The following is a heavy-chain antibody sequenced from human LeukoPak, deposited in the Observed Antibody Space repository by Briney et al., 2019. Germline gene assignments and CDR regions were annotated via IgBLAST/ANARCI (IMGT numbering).Heavy chain of an antibody. J-gene: IGHJ3*02. CDR2: ISSANSTI. CDR3: ARASKTGIAAFSPGDAFDI. V-gene: IGHV3-48*04. Sequence: PGGSLRLSCAASGFTFSSYAMNWVRQAPGKGLEWVSYISSANSTIYYADSVKGRFTISRDNAKNSLYLQMNSLRAEDTAVYYCARASKTGIAAFSPGDAFDIWGQGTMVTVSS. D-gene: IGHD6-13*01. CDR1: GFTFSSYA.